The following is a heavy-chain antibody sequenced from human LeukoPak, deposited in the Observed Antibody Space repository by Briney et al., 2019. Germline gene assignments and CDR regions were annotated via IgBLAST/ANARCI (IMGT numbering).Heavy chain of an antibody. Sequence: GGSLRLSCAASGFTFSSYETNWVRQAPGKGLEWVSYISSSGTTIYYADSVKGRFTISRDNSKNTLYLQMNSLRAEDTAVYYCAKDSYCSSTSCYIAEYFQHWGQGTLVTVSS. CDR1: GFTFSSYE. V-gene: IGHV3-48*03. CDR3: AKDSYCSSTSCYIAEYFQH. D-gene: IGHD2-2*02. J-gene: IGHJ1*01. CDR2: ISSSGTTI.